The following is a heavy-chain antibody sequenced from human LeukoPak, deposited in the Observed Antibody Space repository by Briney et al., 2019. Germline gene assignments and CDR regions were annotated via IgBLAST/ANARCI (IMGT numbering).Heavy chain of an antibody. CDR3: ARGPYAYTSSATLGSYNWFDP. Sequence: KGGESLKISRTGSGYSFPNYWIGWVRQMPGKALEWMGIIYPGSSHTRYSPSFQDQVTISVHKSISTAYLQWSSLTASDPAMYYCARGPYAYTSSATLGSYNWFDPWGQGSLVTVSS. V-gene: IGHV5-51*01. CDR2: IYPGSSHT. D-gene: IGHD2-2*02. CDR1: GYSFPNYW. J-gene: IGHJ5*02.